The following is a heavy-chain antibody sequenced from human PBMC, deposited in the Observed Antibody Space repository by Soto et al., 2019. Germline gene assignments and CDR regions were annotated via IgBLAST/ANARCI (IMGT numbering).Heavy chain of an antibody. Sequence: ASVKVSCKASGYTFTGYYMHWVRQAPGQGLEWMGWVNPNSGGTNYAQKFQGRVTMTRDTSIGTAYMELSRLRSDDTAVYYCARDRDYYAPTYYGMDVWGQGTTVTVSS. CDR2: VNPNSGGT. J-gene: IGHJ6*02. D-gene: IGHD3-10*01. V-gene: IGHV1-2*02. CDR3: ARDRDYYAPTYYGMDV. CDR1: GYTFTGYY.